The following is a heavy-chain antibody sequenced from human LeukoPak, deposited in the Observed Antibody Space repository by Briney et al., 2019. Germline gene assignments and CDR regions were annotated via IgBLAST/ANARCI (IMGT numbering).Heavy chain of an antibody. Sequence: GASVKVSCKASGGTFSSYAISWVRQAPGQGLEWMGGIIPIFGTANYAQKFQGRVTITADDSTSTAYMELSSLRSEDTAVYYCARGRYGTGQNEFDYWGQGTLVTVSS. J-gene: IGHJ4*02. CDR1: GGTFSSYA. CDR2: IIPIFGTA. D-gene: IGHD3/OR15-3a*01. CDR3: ARGRYGTGQNEFDY. V-gene: IGHV1-69*13.